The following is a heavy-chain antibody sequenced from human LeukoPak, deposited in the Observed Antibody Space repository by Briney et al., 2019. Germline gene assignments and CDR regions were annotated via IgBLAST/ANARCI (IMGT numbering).Heavy chain of an antibody. CDR2: IKSKTAGGTT. V-gene: IGHV3-15*01. CDR1: GFSFSDAW. Sequence: GGSLRLSCAASGFSFSDAWMTRVRQAPGRGLEWVARIKSKTAGGTTDYAAPVKGRFTISRDDSIHTLYLQMDSLETEDTAVYYCTTPPDWGQGTLVTVSS. J-gene: IGHJ4*02. CDR3: TTPPD.